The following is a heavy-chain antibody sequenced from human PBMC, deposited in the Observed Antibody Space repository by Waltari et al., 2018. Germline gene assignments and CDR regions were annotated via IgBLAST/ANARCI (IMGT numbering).Heavy chain of an antibody. D-gene: IGHD3-10*01. CDR1: GGTFSSYA. Sequence: QVQLVQSGAEVKKPGSSVKVSCKASGGTFSSYAISWVRQAPGQGLEWMGGISPSCGTANYAQKFQGRVTITADESTSTAYMELSSLRSEDTAVYYCARAYGSGSYYPIGMYYFDYWGQGTLVTVSS. V-gene: IGHV1-69*01. CDR3: ARAYGSGSYYPIGMYYFDY. CDR2: ISPSCGTA. J-gene: IGHJ4*02.